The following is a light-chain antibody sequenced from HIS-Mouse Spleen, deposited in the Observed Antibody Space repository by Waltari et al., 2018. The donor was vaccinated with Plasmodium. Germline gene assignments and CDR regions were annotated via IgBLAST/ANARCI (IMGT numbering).Light chain of an antibody. Sequence: SYELTQPPSVSVSPGQTARITCSGDAFPKKYAYWDQQKSGQAPVLVIYEDSKRTSGIPGRFAGSSSGTMATLTISGAQVEDEADYYCYSTDSSGNHRVFGGGTKLTVL. CDR3: YSTDSSGNHRV. CDR2: EDS. J-gene: IGLJ3*02. V-gene: IGLV3-10*01. CDR1: AFPKKY.